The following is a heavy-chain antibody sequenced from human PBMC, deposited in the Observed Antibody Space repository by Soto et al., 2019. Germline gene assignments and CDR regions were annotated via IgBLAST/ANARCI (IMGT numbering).Heavy chain of an antibody. D-gene: IGHD5-12*01. Sequence: QLQLQESGSGLVKPSQTLSLTCAVSGGSISSGGYSWSWIRQPPGKGLEWIGYIYHSGSTYYNPSLKSRVTISADRSQTQFSLKLSSVTAADTAVYYCAAGGGLPRYYWGQGTLVTVSS. V-gene: IGHV4-30-2*01. CDR2: IYHSGST. CDR3: AAGGGLPRYY. CDR1: GGSISSGGYS. J-gene: IGHJ4*02.